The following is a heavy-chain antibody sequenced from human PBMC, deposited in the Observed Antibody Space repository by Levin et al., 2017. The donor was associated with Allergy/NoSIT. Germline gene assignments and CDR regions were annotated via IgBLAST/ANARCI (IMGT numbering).Heavy chain of an antibody. Sequence: GGSLRLSCAASGFTFSSYGMHWVRQAPGKGLEWVAVISYDGSNKYYADSVKGRFTISRDNSKNTLYLQMNSLRAEDTAVYYCAKKPDDYDSRRPEHWGQGTLVTVSS. CDR1: GFTFSSYG. CDR3: AKKPDDYDSRRPEH. CDR2: ISYDGSNK. V-gene: IGHV3-30*18. D-gene: IGHD3-22*01. J-gene: IGHJ4*02.